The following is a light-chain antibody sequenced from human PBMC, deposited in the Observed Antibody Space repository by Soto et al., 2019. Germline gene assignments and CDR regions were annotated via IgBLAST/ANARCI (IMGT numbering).Light chain of an antibody. J-gene: IGLJ2*01. V-gene: IGLV3-21*04. CDR3: QVWDSSSDHVI. CDR2: YDS. Sequence: SYELTQPPSVSVAPGETATITCGGNSVGGKSVHWYQQKPGQAPVLVIYYDSDRPSGIPERFSGSNSGNTATLTISRVEAGHEADYYCQVWDSSSDHVIFGGGTKLTVL. CDR1: SVGGKS.